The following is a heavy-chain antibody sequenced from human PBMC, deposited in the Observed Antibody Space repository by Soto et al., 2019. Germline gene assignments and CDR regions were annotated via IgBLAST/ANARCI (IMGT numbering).Heavy chain of an antibody. V-gene: IGHV1-69*13. CDR1: GGTFSSYA. D-gene: IGHD4-17*01. CDR3: ARAITTVTTVMWGASDYYYYYGMDV. Sequence: ASVKVSCKASGGTFSSYAISWVRQAPGQGLEWMGGIIPIFGTANYAQKFQGRVTITADESTSTAYMELSSLRSEDTAVYYCARAITTVTTVMWGASDYYYYYGMDVWGQGTTVTVSS. J-gene: IGHJ6*02. CDR2: IIPIFGTA.